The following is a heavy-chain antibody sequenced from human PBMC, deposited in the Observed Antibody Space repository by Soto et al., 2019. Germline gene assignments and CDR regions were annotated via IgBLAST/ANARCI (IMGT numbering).Heavy chain of an antibody. D-gene: IGHD1-1*01. CDR2: INHVGGT. CDR1: GGFLSESY. Sequence: SETLSLTCAAYGGFLSESYWTWIRQPPGKGLEWIGEINHVGGTNYNPSLKSRVTMSVDTSQNQFSLRLISVTAADTAMYFCVRIRYQLPSSVLWLDPWGQGTPVTVSS. V-gene: IGHV4-34*01. J-gene: IGHJ5*02. CDR3: VRIRYQLPSSVLWLDP.